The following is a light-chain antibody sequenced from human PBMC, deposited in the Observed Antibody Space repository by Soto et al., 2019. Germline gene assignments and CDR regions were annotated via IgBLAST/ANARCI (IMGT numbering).Light chain of an antibody. Sequence: DIVMTQSPLSLPVTPVEPASISCRSSQSLLHSNGYNYLDWYLQKPGQSPQLLIYLGSNRASGVPDRFSGSGSGTDFTLKISRVEAEDVGVYYCMQALQTRTFGQGTKVDIK. CDR2: LGS. CDR3: MQALQTRT. J-gene: IGKJ1*01. CDR1: QSLLHSNGYNY. V-gene: IGKV2-28*01.